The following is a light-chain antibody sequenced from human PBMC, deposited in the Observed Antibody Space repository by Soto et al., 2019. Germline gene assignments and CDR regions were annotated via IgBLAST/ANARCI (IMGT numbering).Light chain of an antibody. CDR1: QSVSSN. J-gene: IGKJ1*01. Sequence: EIVMTQSPATLSVSPGERATLSCRASQSVSSNLAWYQQKPAQAPRLLIYDASTRATGIPARFSGSGSGTEFTLTISSLQSEDFAVYYCQQYNIWPWTFGQGTKVEIK. CDR2: DAS. CDR3: QQYNIWPWT. V-gene: IGKV3-15*01.